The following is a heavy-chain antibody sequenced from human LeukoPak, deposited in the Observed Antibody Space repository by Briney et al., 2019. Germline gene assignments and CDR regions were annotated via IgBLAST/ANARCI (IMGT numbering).Heavy chain of an antibody. V-gene: IGHV1-2*02. CDR3: ARDHSYDSSGYQGL. J-gene: IGHJ4*02. D-gene: IGHD3-22*01. CDR1: GYTFSSYY. Sequence: ASVKVSCKASGYTFSSYYMYWVRQAPGQGLEWMGWINPNSGGTNYAQKFQGRVTMTRDTSISTAYMELSRLRSDDTAVYYCARDHSYDSSGYQGLWGQGTLVTVSS. CDR2: INPNSGGT.